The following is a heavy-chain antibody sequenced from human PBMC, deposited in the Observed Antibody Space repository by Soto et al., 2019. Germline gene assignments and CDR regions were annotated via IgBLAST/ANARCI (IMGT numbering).Heavy chain of an antibody. V-gene: IGHV3-30-3*01. CDR1: GFTFSSYA. J-gene: IGHJ4*02. Sequence: QVQLVESGGGVVQPGRSLRLSCAASGFTFSSYAMHWVLQAPGKGLEWVAVLSYDGSNKYYAESVKSRFTISRDNSKNTRYLQMNSLRAEDTAVYYCARARLDTPALDYWGQGTLVTVSS. D-gene: IGHD2-2*01. CDR2: LSYDGSNK. CDR3: ARARLDTPALDY.